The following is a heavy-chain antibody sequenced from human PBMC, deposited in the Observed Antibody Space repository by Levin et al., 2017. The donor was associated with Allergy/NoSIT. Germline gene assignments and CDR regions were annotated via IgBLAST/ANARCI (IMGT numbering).Heavy chain of an antibody. CDR2: IKQDGSEK. CDR1: GFTFSSYW. CDR3: ARPQMVAVAGSYYFDY. J-gene: IGHJ4*02. V-gene: IGHV3-7*04. Sequence: GGSLRLSCAASGFTFSSYWMSWVRQAPGKGLEWVANIKQDGSEKYYVDSVKGRFTISRDNAKNSLYLQMNSLRAEDTAVYYCARPQMVAVAGSYYFDYWGQGTLVTVSS. D-gene: IGHD6-19*01.